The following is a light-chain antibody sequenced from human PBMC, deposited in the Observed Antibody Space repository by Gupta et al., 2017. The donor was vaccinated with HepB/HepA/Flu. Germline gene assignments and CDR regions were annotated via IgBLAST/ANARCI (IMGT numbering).Light chain of an antibody. V-gene: IGLV1-44*01. J-gene: IGLJ1*01. Sequence: QSVLTQSPSASATPGQRGTISCSGDNSNIGKRSVNWYQHLPGTAPKLLIYDTDVRLSEVPYRFSGSKSGTSASLAISGLQSEDEADYFCAAWDDSLNGYVFGTGTSVTVL. CDR2: DTD. CDR1: NSNIGKRS. CDR3: AAWDDSLNGYV.